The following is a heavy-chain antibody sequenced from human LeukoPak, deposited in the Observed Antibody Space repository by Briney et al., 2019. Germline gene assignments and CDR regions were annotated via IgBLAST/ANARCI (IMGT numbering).Heavy chain of an antibody. J-gene: IGHJ4*02. Sequence: SETLSLTCTVSGGSISSSSYYWGWIRQPPGKGLEWIGSIYYSGSTYYNPSLKSRVTISVDTSKNQFSLKVSSVTAADTAVYYCARDKGDYYDSSGYYFDYWGQGTLVTVSS. D-gene: IGHD3-22*01. CDR1: GGSISSSSYY. CDR3: ARDKGDYYDSSGYYFDY. V-gene: IGHV4-39*07. CDR2: IYYSGST.